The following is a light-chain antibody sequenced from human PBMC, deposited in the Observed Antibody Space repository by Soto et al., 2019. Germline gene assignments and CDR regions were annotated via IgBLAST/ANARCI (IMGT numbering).Light chain of an antibody. J-gene: IGKJ1*01. Sequence: AIQMTQSPSSLSASVGDRVTITCRASQGIRNDLGWYQQRPGKATKLLIYATSNLQTGVPSRFSGSGSGTDFTLTISRLHPEDFATYSCLQDYSYPRTFGQGTKVEIK. CDR2: ATS. CDR1: QGIRND. CDR3: LQDYSYPRT. V-gene: IGKV1-6*01.